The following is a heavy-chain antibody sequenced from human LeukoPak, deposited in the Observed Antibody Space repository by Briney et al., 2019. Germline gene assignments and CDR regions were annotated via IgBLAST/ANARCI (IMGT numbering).Heavy chain of an antibody. CDR3: ASDRFQSGGWEPVSLDDAFNI. J-gene: IGHJ3*02. CDR1: GGSISCGSYY. Sequence: SQTLSLTCTVSGGSISCGSYYWGWMRQPAGNGLEWIGRIYTSGSTNDNPSLKSRVTIFVDTSKNEFALKLSYVTAADMAMHRCASDRFQSGGWEPVSLDDAFNIWGQGTMVTVSS. CDR2: IYTSGST. V-gene: IGHV4-61*02. D-gene: IGHD1-26*01.